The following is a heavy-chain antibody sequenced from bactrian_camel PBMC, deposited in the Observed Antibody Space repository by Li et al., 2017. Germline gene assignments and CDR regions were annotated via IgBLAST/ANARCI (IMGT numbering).Heavy chain of an antibody. Sequence: HVQLVESGGGSVQAGGSQRLSCAASGLTVGPSVYRVGWFRQPPGNEREEVARIYPMTGTTLYLDSLEGRFVISQDDSEKTVWVQMNALKIEDTAIYYCARSRSVACLGNSRGMGSNYWGQGTQVTVS. CDR3: ARSRSVACLGNSRGMGSNY. V-gene: IGHV3S63*01. CDR1: GLTVGPSV. D-gene: IGHD1*01. J-gene: IGHJ4*01. CDR2: IYPMTGTT.